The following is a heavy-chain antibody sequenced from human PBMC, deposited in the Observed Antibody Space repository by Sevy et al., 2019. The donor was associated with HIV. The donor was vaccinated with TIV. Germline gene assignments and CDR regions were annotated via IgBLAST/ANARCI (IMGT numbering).Heavy chain of an antibody. J-gene: IGHJ4*02. CDR3: ARSVVAATGSGETIDY. CDR2: IYTSGST. CDR1: GGSISSYY. D-gene: IGHD2-15*01. Sequence: SETLSLTCTVSGGSISSYYWSWIRQPAGKGLEWIGRIYTSGSTNYNPSLKSRVTMSVDTSKNQFSLKLRSVTAADTAVYSCARSVVAATGSGETIDYWGQGTLVTVSS. V-gene: IGHV4-4*07.